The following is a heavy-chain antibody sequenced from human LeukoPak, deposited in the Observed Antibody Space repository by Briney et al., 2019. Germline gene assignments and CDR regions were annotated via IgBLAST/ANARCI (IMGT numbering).Heavy chain of an antibody. CDR3: ARVGGGAYDSSGYYYVFFDY. J-gene: IGHJ4*02. CDR2: SSSSGSTI. V-gene: IGHV3-11*01. D-gene: IGHD3-22*01. Sequence: PGGSLRLSCAASGFTFSDYYMSWIRRAPGKGLEWVSYSSSSGSTIYFADSVKGRFTISRDNAKSSLYLQMNSLRAEDTAVYYCARVGGGAYDSSGYYYVFFDYWGQGTLVTVSS. CDR1: GFTFSDYY.